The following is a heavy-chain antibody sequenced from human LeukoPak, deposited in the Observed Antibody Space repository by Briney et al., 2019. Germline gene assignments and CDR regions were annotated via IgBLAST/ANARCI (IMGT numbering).Heavy chain of an antibody. Sequence: GGSLSLSCAASGFTFSSYEMNWARQAPGKGLEWVSYISSSGVTIYYADSVKGRFTISRDNAKNSLYLQMNSLRAEDTAVYYCARAKMATGGGTFDYWGRGTLVTVSS. D-gene: IGHD5-24*01. J-gene: IGHJ4*02. V-gene: IGHV3-48*03. CDR2: ISSSGVTI. CDR3: ARAKMATGGGTFDY. CDR1: GFTFSSYE.